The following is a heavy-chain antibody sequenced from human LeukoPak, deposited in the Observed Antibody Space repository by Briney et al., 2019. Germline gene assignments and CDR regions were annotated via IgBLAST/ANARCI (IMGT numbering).Heavy chain of an antibody. V-gene: IGHV3-23*01. CDR1: GFTFSSYA. D-gene: IGHD2-2*01. CDR2: ISGSGGST. Sequence: QPGGSLRLSCAASGFTFSSYAMSWVRQAPGKGLEWVSAISGSGGSTYYADSVKGRFTISRDNSKNSLYLQMNSLRAEDTAVYYCARRYCSSTSCLIDYWGQGTLVTVSS. J-gene: IGHJ4*02. CDR3: ARRYCSSTSCLIDY.